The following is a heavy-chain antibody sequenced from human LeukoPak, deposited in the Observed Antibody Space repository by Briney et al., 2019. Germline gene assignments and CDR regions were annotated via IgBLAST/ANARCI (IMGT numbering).Heavy chain of an antibody. J-gene: IGHJ3*02. CDR1: GYSFTSYW. D-gene: IGHD3-22*01. V-gene: IGHV5-51*01. CDR3: ARPDYYDSSGYYYVGAFDI. Sequence: LGESLKISCKGSGYSFTSYWIGWVRQMPGKGLEWMGIIYPGDSDTRYSPSFQGQVTISADKSISTAYLQWSSLKASDTAMYDCARPDYYDSSGYYYVGAFDIWGQGTMVTVSS. CDR2: IYPGDSDT.